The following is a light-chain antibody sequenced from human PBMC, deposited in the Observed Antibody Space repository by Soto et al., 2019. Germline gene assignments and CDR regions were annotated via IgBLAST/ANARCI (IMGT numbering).Light chain of an antibody. CDR2: AAS. CDR3: QQSYSTPTT. J-gene: IGKJ2*01. Sequence: DIQMTPSPSSLSASVGDRVTITCRASQSISGYLNWYQQKPGKAPKLLIYAASSLHSGVPSRFSGSGSGTDFTLTISSLQPEDFATYYCQQSYSTPTTFGQGTKLEIK. CDR1: QSISGY. V-gene: IGKV1-39*01.